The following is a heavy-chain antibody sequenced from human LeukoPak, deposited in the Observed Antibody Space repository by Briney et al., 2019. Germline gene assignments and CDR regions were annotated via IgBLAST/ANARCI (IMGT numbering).Heavy chain of an antibody. CDR3: ARDPSRSCAGGNCFSS. CDR1: GGSISGYY. D-gene: IGHD2-15*01. CDR2: VFFSGNT. V-gene: IGHV4-39*07. Sequence: SETLSLTCTVSGGSISGYYWGWIRQPPGKGLEWIGSVFFSGNTYYEPSLKSRVTISVATSTNQFSLNVRSVSAADTAVYYCARDPSRSCAGGNCFSSWGQGTLVIVSS. J-gene: IGHJ5*02.